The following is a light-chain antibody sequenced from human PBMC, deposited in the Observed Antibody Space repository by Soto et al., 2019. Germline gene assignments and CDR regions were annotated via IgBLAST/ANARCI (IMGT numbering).Light chain of an antibody. CDR2: GAS. J-gene: IGKJ2*01. V-gene: IGKV3-15*01. CDR3: QQYNSWPPVYT. CDR1: QSVSSN. Sequence: EIVMTQSPATLSVSPGERATLSCGASQSVSSNLAWYQQKPGQAPRLLIYGASTRATGIPARFSGSGSGTEFTLTISSLQSEDFAVYYCQQYNSWPPVYTFGQGTKLEIK.